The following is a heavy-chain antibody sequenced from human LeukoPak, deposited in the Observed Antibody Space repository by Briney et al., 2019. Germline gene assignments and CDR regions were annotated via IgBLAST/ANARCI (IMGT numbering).Heavy chain of an antibody. J-gene: IGHJ4*01. CDR3: TRRSTI. CDR2: IKAKIHGKTI. D-gene: IGHD5-24*01. V-gene: IGHV3-15*01. CDR1: GITLSDFW. Sequence: GGSLRLSCAASGITLSDFWFSWVRQAPGKGLEWVARIKAKIHGKTIDYAAPVRGRFIISRDDSRNTVYLQMNSLKFEDTAMYYCTRRSTIWGRGTRVTVSS.